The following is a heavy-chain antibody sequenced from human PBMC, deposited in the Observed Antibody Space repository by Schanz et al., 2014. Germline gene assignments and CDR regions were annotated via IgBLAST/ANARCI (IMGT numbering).Heavy chain of an antibody. J-gene: IGHJ4*02. Sequence: QVQLVQSGAEVKKPGASVKVSCKASGYTFTSYGISWVRQAPGQGLEWMGRLMPMLGITKDAQKFEGRVTMTRDTSSTTAYMELNSLRSDDTAVYYCVRELSGGTFDYWGQGALVTVSS. D-gene: IGHD1-1*01. CDR3: VRELSGGTFDY. CDR2: LMPMLGIT. V-gene: IGHV1-18*04. CDR1: GYTFTSYG.